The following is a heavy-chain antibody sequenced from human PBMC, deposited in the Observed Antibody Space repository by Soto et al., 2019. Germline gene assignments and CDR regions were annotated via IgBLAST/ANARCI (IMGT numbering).Heavy chain of an antibody. V-gene: IGHV1-69*13. Sequence: SVKVSCKASGGTFSSYAISWVRQAPGQGLEWMGGIIPIFGTANYAQKFQGRVTITADESTSTAYMELSSLRSEDTAVYYCARSGYYDNWFDPWGQGTMVTVYS. J-gene: IGHJ5*02. CDR1: GGTFSSYA. CDR2: IIPIFGTA. D-gene: IGHD3-22*01. CDR3: ARSGYYDNWFDP.